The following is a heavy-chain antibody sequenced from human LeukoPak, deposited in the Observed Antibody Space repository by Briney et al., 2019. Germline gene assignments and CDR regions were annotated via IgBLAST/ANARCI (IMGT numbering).Heavy chain of an antibody. CDR1: GFSLSDHY. CDR2: SRNKDHRYST. CDR3: VRGHSGFDF. Sequence: GGSLGLSCAVSGFSLSDHYMDWVRQAPGKGLEWVGRSRNKDHRYSTEYAASVNGRFSISRDNSKNSLYLQMNSLKTEDTAVYYCVRGHSGFDFWGQGTLVTVSS. D-gene: IGHD4-23*01. J-gene: IGHJ4*02. V-gene: IGHV3-72*01.